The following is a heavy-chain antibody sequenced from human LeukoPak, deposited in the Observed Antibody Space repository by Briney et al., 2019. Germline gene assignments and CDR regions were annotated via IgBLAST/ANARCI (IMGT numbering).Heavy chain of an antibody. J-gene: IGHJ4*02. Sequence: PGGSLRLSCAACGFTFSSYWMSWVRQAPGKGMEWVANIKQDGSEKYYVDSVKGRFTISRDNAKNSLYLQMNSLRAEDTAVYYCAREYCSGGSCYRRFIAVAGLDYWGQGTLVTVSS. CDR3: AREYCSGGSCYRRFIAVAGLDY. V-gene: IGHV3-7*01. D-gene: IGHD2-15*01. CDR1: GFTFSSYW. CDR2: IKQDGSEK.